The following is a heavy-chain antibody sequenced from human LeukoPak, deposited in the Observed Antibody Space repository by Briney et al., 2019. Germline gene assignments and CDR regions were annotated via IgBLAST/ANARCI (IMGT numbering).Heavy chain of an antibody. J-gene: IGHJ2*01. CDR1: GYTFTSYG. Sequence: ASVKVSCKASGYTFTSYGISWVRQASGQGLEWMGWISAYNGNTNYAQKLQGRVTMTTDTSTSTAYMELSRLRSDDTAVYYCARAHWDYWYFDLWGRGTLVTVSS. D-gene: IGHD7-27*01. CDR3: ARAHWDYWYFDL. V-gene: IGHV1-18*01. CDR2: ISAYNGNT.